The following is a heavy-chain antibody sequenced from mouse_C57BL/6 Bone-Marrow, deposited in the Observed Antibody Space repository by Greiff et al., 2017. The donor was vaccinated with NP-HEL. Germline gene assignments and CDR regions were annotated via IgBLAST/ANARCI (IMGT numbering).Heavy chain of an antibody. CDR1: GFSLTSYG. J-gene: IGHJ3*01. Sequence: QVQLQQSGPGLVQPSQSLSITCTVSGFSLTSYGVHWVRQSPGRGLEWLGVIWSGGSTDYNAAFISRLSISKDNSKSQVFFKMNSLQADDTAIYYCARNFPYYYGSSYVGFAYWGQGTLVTVSA. CDR3: ARNFPYYYGSSYVGFAY. D-gene: IGHD1-1*01. V-gene: IGHV2-2*01. CDR2: IWSGGST.